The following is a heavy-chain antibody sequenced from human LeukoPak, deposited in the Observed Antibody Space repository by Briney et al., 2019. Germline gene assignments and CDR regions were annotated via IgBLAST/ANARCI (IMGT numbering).Heavy chain of an antibody. CDR3: AKDVIADSSGYPYYFDY. CDR1: GFTFSSYA. J-gene: IGHJ4*02. V-gene: IGHV3-23*01. D-gene: IGHD3-22*01. Sequence: GGSLRLSCAASGFTFSSYAMSWVRQAPGKGLEWVSAISGSGYSPYYADSVKGRFTISRDNFKNTLDLQMNSLRAEDTAVYYCAKDVIADSSGYPYYFDYWGQGTLVTVSS. CDR2: ISGSGYSP.